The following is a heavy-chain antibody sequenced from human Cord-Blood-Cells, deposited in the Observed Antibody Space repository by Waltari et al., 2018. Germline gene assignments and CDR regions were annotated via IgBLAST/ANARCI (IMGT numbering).Heavy chain of an antibody. J-gene: IGHJ5*02. CDR3: ARGSALGIQNWFDP. V-gene: IGHV3-21*01. CDR2: ISSSSSYI. D-gene: IGHD7-27*01. CDR1: GFTFRSYS. Sequence: EVQLVESGGGLVKPGGSLRLSCPASGFTFRSYSMNWARQAPGKGLEWVSSISSSSSYIYYADSVKGRFTISRDNAKNSLYLQMNSLRAEDTAVYYCARGSALGIQNWFDPWGQGTLVTVSS.